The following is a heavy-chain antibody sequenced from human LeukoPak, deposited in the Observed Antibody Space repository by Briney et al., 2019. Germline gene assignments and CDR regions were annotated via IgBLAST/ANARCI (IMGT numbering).Heavy chain of an antibody. CDR3: ARDSKRRWLQLDYYYMDP. Sequence: GASVKVSCKASGYTFTSYGISWVRQAPGQGLEWMGWISAYNGNTNYAQKLQGRVTMTTDTSTSTAYMELRSLRSNDTAVYYCARDSKRRWLQLDYYYMDPWGQGTLVTVSS. CDR1: GYTFTSYG. CDR2: ISAYNGNT. V-gene: IGHV1-18*01. J-gene: IGHJ5*02. D-gene: IGHD5-24*01.